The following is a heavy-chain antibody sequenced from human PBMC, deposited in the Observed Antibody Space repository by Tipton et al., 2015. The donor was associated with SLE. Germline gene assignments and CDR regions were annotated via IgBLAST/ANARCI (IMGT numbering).Heavy chain of an antibody. CDR1: SGSFSGYY. CDR3: ARLGVATLGFDP. CDR2: ITNNGNT. J-gene: IGHJ5*02. V-gene: IGHV4-34*01. D-gene: IGHD5-12*01. Sequence: TLSLTCAVYSGSFSGYYWSWIRQPPGKGLGWIGRITNNGNTYYIPSLQSRVTMSVDTSKNHFPLKLSSVTAADTAVYYCARLGVATLGFDPWGQGTLVTVSS.